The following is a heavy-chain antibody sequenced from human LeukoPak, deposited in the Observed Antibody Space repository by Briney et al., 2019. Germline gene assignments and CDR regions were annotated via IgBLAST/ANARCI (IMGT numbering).Heavy chain of an antibody. CDR2: INPNSGGT. J-gene: IGHJ3*02. CDR3: ARGLATYDSSGYTAFDI. CDR1: GYTFTGYY. Sequence: ASVKVSCKASGYTFTGYYMHWVRQASGQGLEWMGWINPNSGGTNYAQKFQGRVTMTRDTSISTAYMELSRLRSDDTAVYYCARGLATYDSSGYTAFDIWGQGTMVTVSS. V-gene: IGHV1-2*02. D-gene: IGHD3-22*01.